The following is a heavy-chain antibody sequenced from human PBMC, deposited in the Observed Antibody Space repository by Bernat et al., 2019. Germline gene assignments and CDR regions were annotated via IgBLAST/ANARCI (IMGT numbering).Heavy chain of an antibody. CDR1: GFAFRTYW. CDR3: AGCGGFVSVD. J-gene: IGHJ4*02. V-gene: IGHV3-7*03. Sequence: EVHLVESGGGLVQPGGSLRLSCVASGFAFRTYWMNWVRQAPGKGLEWVANIKKDGSEEYYVDSVKGRFTISRDNARNSLYLQMNNLRAEDTAVYYCAGCGGFVSVDWGQGTLVTVSS. CDR2: IKKDGSEE. D-gene: IGHD2-21*01.